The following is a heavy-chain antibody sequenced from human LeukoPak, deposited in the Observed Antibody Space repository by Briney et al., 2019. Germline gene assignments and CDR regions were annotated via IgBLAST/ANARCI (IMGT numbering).Heavy chain of an antibody. CDR1: GGSFSDYY. D-gene: IGHD3-22*01. J-gene: IGHJ4*02. CDR3: ARVYDRSAYYLAY. Sequence: SETLSLTCAVYGGSFSDYYWSWIRQPPGKGLEWIGEINHSESTNYNPSLKSRVTISVDTSKNQFSLKLSSVTAADTAVYYCARVYDRSAYYLAYWGQGTLVTVSS. V-gene: IGHV4-34*01. CDR2: INHSEST.